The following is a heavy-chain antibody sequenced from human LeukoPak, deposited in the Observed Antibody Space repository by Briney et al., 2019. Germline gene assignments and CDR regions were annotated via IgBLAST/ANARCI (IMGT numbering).Heavy chain of an antibody. CDR3: ARPSGRWNDGPDFDY. V-gene: IGHV1-18*04. Sequence: GASVKVSCKASGYTFTSYGFSGVRQAPGQGLEWMGWISAYNGNTNYAQKLQGRLTMTTDTSTSTAYMELRSLRSDDTAVYYCARPSGRWNDGPDFDYWGQGTLVTVSS. CDR2: ISAYNGNT. CDR1: GYTFTSYG. D-gene: IGHD1-1*01. J-gene: IGHJ4*02.